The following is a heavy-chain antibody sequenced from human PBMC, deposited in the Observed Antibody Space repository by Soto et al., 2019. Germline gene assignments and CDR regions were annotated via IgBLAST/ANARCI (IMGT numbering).Heavy chain of an antibody. Sequence: PSETLSLTCTVSGGSISDDTYYWGWIRQPPGKGLEWIGSMYYSGTSSYNPSLKSRVTISVDTSKNQFSLKLSSVTAADTAVYYCARRYGGNFDFWGQGTLVTVSS. D-gene: IGHD1-26*01. J-gene: IGHJ4*02. CDR1: GGSISDDTYY. V-gene: IGHV4-39*07. CDR2: MYYSGTS. CDR3: ARRYGGNFDF.